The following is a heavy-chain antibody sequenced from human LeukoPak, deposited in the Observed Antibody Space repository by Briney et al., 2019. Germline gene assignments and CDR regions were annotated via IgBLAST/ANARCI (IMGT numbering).Heavy chain of an antibody. Sequence: GGSLRLSCAASGFTFSRYAMSWVRQAPGKGQEWVSAISKSGDHTYYADSVKGRFTISRDNSKDTLYLRMNSLRAEDTALYYCVSPLSSNWYNYWGQGTLVTVPS. V-gene: IGHV3-23*01. CDR1: GFTFSRYA. CDR3: VSPLSSNWYNY. D-gene: IGHD6-13*01. CDR2: ISKSGDHT. J-gene: IGHJ4*02.